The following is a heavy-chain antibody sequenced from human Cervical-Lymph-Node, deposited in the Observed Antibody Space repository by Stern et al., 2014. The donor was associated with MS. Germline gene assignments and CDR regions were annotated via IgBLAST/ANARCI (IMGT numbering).Heavy chain of an antibody. CDR2: ISTDNGRT. CDR1: GYTFTNFG. J-gene: IGHJ4*02. CDR3: ARRSGSYSFDY. Sequence: VQLVESGAEVAKPGGSVKVSCKPTGYTFTNFGISWARQPPGPGLERMGWISTDNGRTNYAQKLQRSLTMTRATSTSTAYMDLRSLTSDDTAVYYCARRSGSYSFDYWGQGTLVTVSS. V-gene: IGHV1-18*01. D-gene: IGHD1-26*01.